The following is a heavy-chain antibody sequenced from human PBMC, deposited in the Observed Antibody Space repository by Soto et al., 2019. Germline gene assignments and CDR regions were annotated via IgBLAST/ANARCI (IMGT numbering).Heavy chain of an antibody. CDR1: GFTFSSYA. J-gene: IGHJ5*02. D-gene: IGHD3-22*01. Sequence: GGSLRLSCAASGFTFSSYAMSWVRQAPGKGLEWVSAISGSGGSTYYADSVKGRFTISRDNSKNTLYLQMNSLRAEDTAVYYCAKPMADSSGYSTWFDPWGQGTLVTVSS. V-gene: IGHV3-23*01. CDR3: AKPMADSSGYSTWFDP. CDR2: ISGSGGST.